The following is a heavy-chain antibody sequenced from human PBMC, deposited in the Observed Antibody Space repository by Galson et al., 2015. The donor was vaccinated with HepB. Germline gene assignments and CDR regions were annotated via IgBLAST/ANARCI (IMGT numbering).Heavy chain of an antibody. Sequence: LSLTCAVYGGSFSGYYWSWIRQPPGKGLEWIGSIYHSGYTYYDLSLKSRVTISVDTSKNHFSLNLSSVTAADTAAYYCARSSSSWYYFDYWGQGTLVTVSS. D-gene: IGHD6-13*01. CDR2: IYHSGYT. J-gene: IGHJ4*02. V-gene: IGHV4-34*01. CDR1: GGSFSGYY. CDR3: ARSSSSWYYFDY.